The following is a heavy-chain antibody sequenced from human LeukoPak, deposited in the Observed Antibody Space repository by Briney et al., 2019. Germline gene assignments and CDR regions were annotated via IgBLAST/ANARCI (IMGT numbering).Heavy chain of an antibody. CDR2: ISYDGSNK. V-gene: IGHV3-30*18. Sequence: PGGSLRLSCAASGFTFSSYGMHWVRQAPGKGLEWVAVISYDGSNKYYADSVKGRFTISRDNSKNTLYLQMNSLRAEDTAVYYCAKSGIDYVWGRGESYYFDYWGQGTLVTVSS. J-gene: IGHJ4*02. CDR3: AKSGIDYVWGRGESYYFDY. CDR1: GFTFSSYG. D-gene: IGHD3-16*01.